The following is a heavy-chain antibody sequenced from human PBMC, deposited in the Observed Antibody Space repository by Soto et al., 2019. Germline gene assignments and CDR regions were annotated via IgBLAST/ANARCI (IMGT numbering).Heavy chain of an antibody. CDR3: ARDPFCSGGRCYGWFDP. CDR1: GYTCTNYG. D-gene: IGHD2-15*01. V-gene: IGHV1-18*01. CDR2: ISVYNGNT. Sequence: ASVKVSCKASGYTCTNYGISWVRQAPGQGLEWMGWISVYNGNTNYAQKLQGRVTMTTDTSTSTAYMELRSLRSDDTAVYYCARDPFCSGGRCYGWFDPCGQVSLVPVSS. J-gene: IGHJ5*02.